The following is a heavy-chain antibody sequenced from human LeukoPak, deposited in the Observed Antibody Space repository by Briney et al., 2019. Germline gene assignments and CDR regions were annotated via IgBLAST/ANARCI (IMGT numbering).Heavy chain of an antibody. CDR2: IYHSGST. CDR3: ARQLWLRRYFDY. D-gene: IGHD5-18*01. J-gene: IGHJ4*02. Sequence: PSETLSLTCAVSGGSISSGGYSWSWIRQPPGKGLEWIGYIYHSGSTYYNPSLKSRVTISVDTSKNQFSLKLSSVTAADTAVYYCARQLWLRRYFDYWGQGTLVTVSS. CDR1: GGSISSGGYS. V-gene: IGHV4-30-2*02.